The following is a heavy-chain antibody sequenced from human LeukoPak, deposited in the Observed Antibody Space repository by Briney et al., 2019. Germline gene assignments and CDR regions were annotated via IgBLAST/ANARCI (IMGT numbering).Heavy chain of an antibody. Sequence: GGSLRLSCAVSGITLSNYGMSWVRQAPGKGLEWVAGISDSGGRTNYADSVKGRFTISRDNPKNTLYLQMNSLRAEDTAVYFCAKRGVVIRVILIGFHKEAYYFDSWGQGALVTVSS. CDR3: AKRGVVIRVILIGFHKEAYYFDS. J-gene: IGHJ4*02. V-gene: IGHV3-23*01. D-gene: IGHD3-9*01. CDR2: ISDSGGRT. CDR1: GITLSNYG.